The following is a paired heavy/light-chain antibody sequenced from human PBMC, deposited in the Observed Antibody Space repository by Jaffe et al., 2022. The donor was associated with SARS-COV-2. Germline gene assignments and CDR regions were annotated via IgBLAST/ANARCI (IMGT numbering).Heavy chain of an antibody. D-gene: IGHD3-3*01. Sequence: QLQLQESGPGLVKPSETLSLTCSVSGASISSSGHYWGWIRQPPGKGLEWIGSIYYGGSTYYNPSLKSRLTISVDTSKNQFSLEVNSVTAADAAVYYCARQLSSTIRVVTFDFWGRGTLVTVSS. CDR3: ARQLSSTIRVVTFDF. V-gene: IGHV4-39*01. CDR1: GASISSSGHY. CDR2: IYYGGST. J-gene: IGHJ4*02.
Light chain of an antibody. J-gene: IGLJ2*01. V-gene: IGLV2-23*01. CDR2: EGS. Sequence: QSALTQPASVSGSGGQSLTISCIATTSDVGSYDLVSWYQLHPGKAPKLMIYEGSKRPPGISNRFSGSKSGNTASLTISGLQAEDEADYYCCSYADRTSHVLFGGGTKLTVL. CDR1: TSDVGSYDL. CDR3: CSYADRTSHVL.